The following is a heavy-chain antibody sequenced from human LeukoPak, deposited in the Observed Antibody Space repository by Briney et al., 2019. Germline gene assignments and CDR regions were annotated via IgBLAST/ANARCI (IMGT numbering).Heavy chain of an antibody. V-gene: IGHV4-34*01. D-gene: IGHD4-17*01. CDR2: INHSGST. CDR3: ARSYGDYSHYYYYGMDV. Sequence: PSETLSFTCAVYGGSFSGYYWSWIRQPPGKGLEWIGEINHSGSTNYNPSLKSRVTISVDTSKNQFSLKLSSVTAADTAVYYCARSYGDYSHYYYYGMDVWGQGTTVTVSS. J-gene: IGHJ6*02. CDR1: GGSFSGYY.